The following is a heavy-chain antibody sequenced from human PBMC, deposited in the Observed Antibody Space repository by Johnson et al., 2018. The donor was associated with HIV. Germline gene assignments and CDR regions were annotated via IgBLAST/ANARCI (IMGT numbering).Heavy chain of an antibody. CDR1: GFTFSDYY. Sequence: QLVESGGGLVKPGGSLRLSCAASGFTFSDYYMSWIRQAPGKGLEWVSYITSSGRTTYYADSVKGRFTISRDNAKNSLYLQMNSLRAGDTAVYYCAKPPSMGADAFDVWGQGTMVTVSS. D-gene: IGHD3-16*01. CDR3: AKPPSMGADAFDV. CDR2: ITSSGRTT. V-gene: IGHV3-11*04. J-gene: IGHJ3*01.